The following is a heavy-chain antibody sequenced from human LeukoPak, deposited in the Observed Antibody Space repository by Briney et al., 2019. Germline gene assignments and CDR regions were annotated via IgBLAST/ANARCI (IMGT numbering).Heavy chain of an antibody. CDR2: IKQDGSEK. CDR3: ARQGGSSPSDY. CDR1: GFTFSSYW. V-gene: IGHV3-7*03. D-gene: IGHD6-6*01. Sequence: PGGSLRLSCAASGFTFSSYWMSWVRQAPGKGLEWVANIKQDGSEKYYVDSVKGRFTISRDNAKNSLYLQMNSLRAEDTAVCYCARQGGSSPSDYWGQGTLVTVSS. J-gene: IGHJ4*02.